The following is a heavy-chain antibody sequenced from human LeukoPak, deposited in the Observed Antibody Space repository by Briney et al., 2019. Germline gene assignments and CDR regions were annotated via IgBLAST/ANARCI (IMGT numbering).Heavy chain of an antibody. CDR2: INPNSGVT. CDR1: RYTFTGYY. D-gene: IGHD5-18*01. V-gene: IGHV1-2*02. CDR3: ARGRRAMATGY. J-gene: IGHJ4*02. Sequence: ASVKVSCKASRYTFTGYYMHWVRQAPGQGLEWMGWINPNSGVTDYAQNFQGRVTMTRDTSISTAYVELSRLRSDDTAVYYCARGRRAMATGYWGQGTLVTVSS.